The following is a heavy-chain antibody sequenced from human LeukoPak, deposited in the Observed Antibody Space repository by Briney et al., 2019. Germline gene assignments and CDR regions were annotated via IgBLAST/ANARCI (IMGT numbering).Heavy chain of an antibody. V-gene: IGHV3-23*01. CDR3: AKDSRGFYSDY. J-gene: IGHJ4*02. CDR2: ISDSGGST. CDR1: GFTFSSYA. Sequence: GGSLRLSCAASGFTFSSYAMSWVRQAPGKGLEWVSVISDSGGSTYYADSVKGRFTISRDNSKNTLYLQMKSLSDEETAVFYCAKDSRGFYSDYWGQGTLVTVSS. D-gene: IGHD2/OR15-2a*01.